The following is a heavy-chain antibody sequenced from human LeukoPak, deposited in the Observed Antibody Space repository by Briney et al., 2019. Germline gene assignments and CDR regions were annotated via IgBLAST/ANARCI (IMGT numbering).Heavy chain of an antibody. Sequence: GGSLRLSCAASGFTFSSYEMNWVRQAPGKGLEWVSYISSSGSTIYYADSVKGRFTISRDNAKNSLYLQMNSLRAEDTAVYYCAREGYAYCSGGSCQESPLDYWGQGTLVTVSS. V-gene: IGHV3-48*03. CDR1: GFTFSSYE. CDR2: ISSSGSTI. J-gene: IGHJ4*02. CDR3: AREGYAYCSGGSCQESPLDY. D-gene: IGHD2-15*01.